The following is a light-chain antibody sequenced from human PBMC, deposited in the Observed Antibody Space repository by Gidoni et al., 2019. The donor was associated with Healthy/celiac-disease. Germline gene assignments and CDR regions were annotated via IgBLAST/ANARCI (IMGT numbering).Light chain of an antibody. CDR1: QTIGSY. V-gene: IGKV1-39*01. CDR2: AAS. Sequence: DIQMTQSPSSLAASVGDRVTITCRASQTIGSYLNWYRQRPGKAPNLLIYAASTLQSGVPPRFGGSGSRTDFTLTISSLQPEDFAIYYCQQSYTTPWTFGQGTKVEVK. CDR3: QQSYTTPWT. J-gene: IGKJ1*01.